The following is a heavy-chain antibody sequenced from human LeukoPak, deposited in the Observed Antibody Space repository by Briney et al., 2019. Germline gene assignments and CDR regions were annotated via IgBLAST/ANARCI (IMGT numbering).Heavy chain of an antibody. CDR3: ARPRNYDALAAFDI. CDR2: IYPGDSDT. J-gene: IGHJ3*02. D-gene: IGHD3-16*01. V-gene: IGHV5-51*01. Sequence: GESLKISCKDSGYSFTSYWIGCVRQMPGKGLEWMGIIYPGDSDTRYSPSFQGQVTISADKSISTAYLQWSSLKASDTAMYYCARPRNYDALAAFDIWGQGTMVTVSS. CDR1: GYSFTSYW.